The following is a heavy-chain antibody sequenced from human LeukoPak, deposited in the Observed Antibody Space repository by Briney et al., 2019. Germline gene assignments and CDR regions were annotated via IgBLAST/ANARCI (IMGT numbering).Heavy chain of an antibody. Sequence: ASVKVSCKASGNXFTAYYIQWVRQAPGQGLEWMGWINPNSGVTNYAQKFQGRVTMTRDTSISTAYMELSRLRSDDTAVYYCARDLSGDHFDYWGQGTLVTVSS. CDR3: ARDLSGDHFDY. CDR1: GNXFTAYY. V-gene: IGHV1-2*02. D-gene: IGHD3-10*01. J-gene: IGHJ4*02. CDR2: INPNSGVT.